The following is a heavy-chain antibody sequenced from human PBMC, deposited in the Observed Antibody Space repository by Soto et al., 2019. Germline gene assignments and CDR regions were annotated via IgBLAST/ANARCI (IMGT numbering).Heavy chain of an antibody. D-gene: IGHD6-19*01. CDR1: GGSMSNNY. Sequence: SETLCLTCTVAGGSMSNNYWSWIRQPPGKGLEWIGYIYYSGSTSYNPSLKSRVAMSVDTSKNQFSLKLSSVTAADTAVYFCARGGWYNDYWGQGTLVTVSS. CDR3: ARGGWYNDY. J-gene: IGHJ4*02. CDR2: IYYSGST. V-gene: IGHV4-59*01.